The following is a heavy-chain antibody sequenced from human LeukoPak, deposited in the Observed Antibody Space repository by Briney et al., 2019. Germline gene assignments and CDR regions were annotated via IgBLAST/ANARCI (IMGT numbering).Heavy chain of an antibody. V-gene: IGHV4-59*12. Sequence: SETLSLTCTVSGGSITSYYWSWIRQPPGKGLGWIGYIYFSGTTNYSPSLNSRVTISVDTSKNQCSLKLSSVTAADTAVYYCARGEFRFFEWPSPHDYYYYMDVWGKGTTVTVSS. D-gene: IGHD3-3*01. CDR2: IYFSGTT. CDR1: GGSITSYY. CDR3: ARGEFRFFEWPSPHDYYYYMDV. J-gene: IGHJ6*03.